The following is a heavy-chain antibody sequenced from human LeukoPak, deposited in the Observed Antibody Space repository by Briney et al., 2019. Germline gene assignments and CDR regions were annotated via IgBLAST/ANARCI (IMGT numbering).Heavy chain of an antibody. J-gene: IGHJ3*02. CDR1: GYTFTSYG. V-gene: IGHV1-18*01. CDR2: ISAYNGNT. CDR3: ARTIAVAGTRRTFAFDI. D-gene: IGHD6-19*01. Sequence: ASVKVSCKASGYTFTSYGISWVRQAPGQGLEWMGWISAYNGNTNYAQKLQGRVTMTTDTSTSTAYMELRSLRSDDTAVYYCARTIAVAGTRRTFAFDIWGQGTMVTVSS.